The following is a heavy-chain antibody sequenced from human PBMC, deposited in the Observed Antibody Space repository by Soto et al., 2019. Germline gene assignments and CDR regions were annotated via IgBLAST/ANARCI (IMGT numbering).Heavy chain of an antibody. D-gene: IGHD1-26*01. CDR3: ATVWVGNLFDP. V-gene: IGHV1-18*01. Sequence: GASVKVSCKASGYTFTSYGISWVRQAPGQGLEWMGWISAYNGNTNYAQKLRGRVTMTTDTSTSTAYMELRSLRSDDTAVYYCATVWVGNLFDPWGQGTLVTVSS. CDR1: GYTFTSYG. J-gene: IGHJ5*02. CDR2: ISAYNGNT.